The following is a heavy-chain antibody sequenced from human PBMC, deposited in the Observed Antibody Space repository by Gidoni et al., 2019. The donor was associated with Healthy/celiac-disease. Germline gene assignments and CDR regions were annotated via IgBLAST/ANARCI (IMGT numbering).Heavy chain of an antibody. D-gene: IGHD5-12*01. V-gene: IGHV3-21*01. CDR1: GFPFSSYS. J-gene: IGHJ6*02. Sequence: EGQLVASGGGLVTPGGSLRLSGAASGFPFSSYSMTWVRQAPGKGLEWVASISSSSSYIYYADSVKGRFTISRDNAKNSLYLQMNSLGAEDTAVYYCARAQMATIVNYGMDVWGQGTTVTVSS. CDR2: ISSSSSYI. CDR3: ARAQMATIVNYGMDV.